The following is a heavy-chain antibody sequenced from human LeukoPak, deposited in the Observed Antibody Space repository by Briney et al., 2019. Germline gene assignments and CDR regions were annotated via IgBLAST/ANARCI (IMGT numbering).Heavy chain of an antibody. CDR2: IYHSGST. V-gene: IGHV4-30-2*01. J-gene: IGHJ4*02. CDR1: GGSISSGGYS. Sequence: SQTLSLTCTVSGGSISSGGYSWSWIRQPPGKGLEWIGYIYHSGSTYYNPSLKSRVTISVDRSKNQFSLKLSSVTAADTAVYYCARGGSSWYYFDYWGQGTLVTVSS. CDR3: ARGGSSWYYFDY. D-gene: IGHD6-13*01.